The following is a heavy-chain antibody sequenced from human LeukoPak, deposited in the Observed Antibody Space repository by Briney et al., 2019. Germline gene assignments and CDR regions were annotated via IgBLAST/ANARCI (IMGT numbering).Heavy chain of an antibody. CDR3: ARGVTGTTAVNYYYYYYMDV. CDR1: GGTFSSYA. V-gene: IGHV1-69*06. Sequence: SVKVSCKASGGTFSSYAISWVRQAPGQGLEWMGGIIPIFGTANYAQKFQGRVTITADKSTSTAYMELSSLRSEDTAVYYCARGVTGTTAVNYYYYYYMDVWGKGTTVTVSS. CDR2: IIPIFGTA. D-gene: IGHD1-20*01. J-gene: IGHJ6*03.